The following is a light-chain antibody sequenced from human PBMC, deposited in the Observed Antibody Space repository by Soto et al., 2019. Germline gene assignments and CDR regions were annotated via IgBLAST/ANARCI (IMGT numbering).Light chain of an antibody. CDR1: SSNIKTNG. V-gene: IGLV1-44*01. J-gene: IGLJ2*01. CDR3: ATWDDSLNGLI. Sequence: QSVLTQPPSASGTPGQRVTISCSGGSSNIKTNGVSWYQQVPGAAPKLLIYSNNQRPSGAPDRFTGSKSGTSGSLAIAVLQSEDEATYHCATWDDSLNGLIFGGGTKLTVL. CDR2: SNN.